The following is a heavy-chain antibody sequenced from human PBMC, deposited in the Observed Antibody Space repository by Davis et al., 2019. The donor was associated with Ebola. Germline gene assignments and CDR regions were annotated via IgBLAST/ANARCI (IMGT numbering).Heavy chain of an antibody. J-gene: IGHJ6*03. CDR3: AAASLYYYYMDV. V-gene: IGHV1-58*01. CDR2: VVVGSGNT. CDR1: GSTFTRSA. Sequence: SVKVSCKASGSTFTRSAVQWVRQARGQRLEWIGWVVVGSGNTNYTHQFQDRVTISRDMSTSTAYMELSSLRSEDTAVYFCAAASLYYYYMDVWGKGTTVTVSS. D-gene: IGHD2-2*01.